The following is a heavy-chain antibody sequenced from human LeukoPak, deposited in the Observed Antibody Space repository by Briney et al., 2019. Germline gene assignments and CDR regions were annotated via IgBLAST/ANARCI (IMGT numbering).Heavy chain of an antibody. D-gene: IGHD6-13*01. Sequence: ASVKVSCKASGYTFTGYYMHWVRQAPGQGLEWMGWINPNSGGTNYAQKFQGRVTMTRDTSISTAYMELSRLRSDDTAVYYCARGRLLSSSWYQPIFGAFDIWGQGTMVTVSS. J-gene: IGHJ3*02. CDR3: ARGRLLSSSWYQPIFGAFDI. V-gene: IGHV1-2*02. CDR1: GYTFTGYY. CDR2: INPNSGGT.